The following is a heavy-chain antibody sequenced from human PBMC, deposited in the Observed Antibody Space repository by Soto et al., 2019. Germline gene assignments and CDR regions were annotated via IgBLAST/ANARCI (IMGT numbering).Heavy chain of an antibody. CDR3: ARHNYGSGSTYFDY. V-gene: IGHV4-34*01. Sequence: TSETLSLTCDVYGVSFSGYIWTWVRQTPGKGLQWIGQINHSGSTNYNPSLKSRVTISVDTSKNQFSLKLNSMTAADTAVYYCARHNYGSGSTYFDYWGQGTLVTVSS. CDR2: INHSGST. CDR1: GVSFSGYI. J-gene: IGHJ4*02. D-gene: IGHD3-10*01.